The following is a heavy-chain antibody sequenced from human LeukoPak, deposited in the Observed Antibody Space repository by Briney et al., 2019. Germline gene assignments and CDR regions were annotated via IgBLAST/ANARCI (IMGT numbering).Heavy chain of an antibody. CDR1: GGSISTGGYY. J-gene: IGHJ4*02. V-gene: IGHV4-39*01. D-gene: IGHD6-19*01. Sequence: SETLSLTCTVSGGSISTGGYYWSWISQPPGKGLEWIGSIYYSGNTYYNPSLKSRVTISVGTSKEQFSLKLSSVTAADTAVYYCASTPSGSSAWYYFDKWGQGTLVTVSS. CDR2: IYYSGNT. CDR3: ASTPSGSSAWYYFDK.